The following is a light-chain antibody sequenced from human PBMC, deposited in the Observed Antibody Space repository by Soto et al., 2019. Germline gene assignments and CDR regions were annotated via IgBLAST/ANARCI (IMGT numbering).Light chain of an antibody. J-gene: IGKJ1*01. CDR3: QQYGSSPVT. V-gene: IGKV3-20*01. CDR1: QSVAANY. CDR2: GAS. Sequence: EVVLTQSPGTLSLSPGERATLSCRASQSVAANYLAWYQQKPGQAPRLLIYGASSGATGIPDRFSGSGSGTDFTLTISRLEPEDFAVYYCQQYGSSPVTFGQGTKVDIK.